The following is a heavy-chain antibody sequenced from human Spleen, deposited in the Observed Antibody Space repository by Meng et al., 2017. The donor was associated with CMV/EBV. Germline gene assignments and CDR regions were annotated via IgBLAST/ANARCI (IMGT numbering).Heavy chain of an antibody. D-gene: IGHD2-15*01. V-gene: IGHV3-74*01. J-gene: IGHJ3*02. CDR1: GFTFSTYW. CDR2: INSDGSST. CDR3: ARVKWHCSGGTCSPDAFDI. Sequence: GESLKFSCAASGFTFSTYWMHWVRQAPGKGLVWVSRINSDGSSTTYADSVRGRFTISRDNAKNTLYMQMNSLRAEDTALYYCARVKWHCSGGTCSPDAFDIWGQGTMVTVSS.